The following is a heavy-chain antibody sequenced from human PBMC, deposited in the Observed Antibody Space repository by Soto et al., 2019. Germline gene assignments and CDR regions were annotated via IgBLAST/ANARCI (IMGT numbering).Heavy chain of an antibody. CDR1: GGSISSGGYY. Sequence: SETLSLTCTVSGGSISSGGYYWSWIRQHPGKGLEWIGYIYYSGSTYYNPSLKSRVTISVDTSKNQFSLKLSSVTAADTAVYYCARSLLSEHYYYYYYMDVWGKGTTVTVSS. V-gene: IGHV4-31*03. CDR2: IYYSGST. J-gene: IGHJ6*03. CDR3: ARSLLSEHYYYYYYMDV.